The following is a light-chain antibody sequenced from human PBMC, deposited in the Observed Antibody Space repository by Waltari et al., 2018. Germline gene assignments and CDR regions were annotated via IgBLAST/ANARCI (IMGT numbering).Light chain of an antibody. Sequence: QSALTQPASVSASPGQSITISCTGTSDDVGGYNFVSRYQQHPGKAPKPIIFEVFKRPSGVYNRFSGSKSLNTASLSISGLQAEDEGVYYCSAYTSWSTVIFGGGTKLAVL. CDR2: EVF. CDR1: SDDVGGYNF. CDR3: SAYTSWSTVI. J-gene: IGLJ2*01. V-gene: IGLV2-14*01.